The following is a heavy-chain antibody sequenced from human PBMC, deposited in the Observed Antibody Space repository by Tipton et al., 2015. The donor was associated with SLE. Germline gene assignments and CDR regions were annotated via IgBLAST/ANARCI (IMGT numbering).Heavy chain of an antibody. CDR1: GGSISSHF. J-gene: IGHJ5*02. V-gene: IGHV4-59*11. CDR3: ARSSNFLFDP. D-gene: IGHD6-13*01. CDR2: ISNSGST. Sequence: LRLSCTVSGGSISSHFWSWIRQPPGKGLEWIGYISNSGSTNYNPSLGSRVTISEDTSKNQFSLKLSSVTAADTAVYYCARSSNFLFDPWGQGTLVTVSS.